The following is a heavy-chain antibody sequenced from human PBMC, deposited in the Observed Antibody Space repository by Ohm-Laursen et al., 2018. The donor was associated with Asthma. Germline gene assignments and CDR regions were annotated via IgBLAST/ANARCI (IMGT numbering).Heavy chain of an antibody. Sequence: SLLLSCSASGFTFSSYAMHWVRQRPGGGLDWVSHIFPDGRQTNYADSVKGRFTISRDDAENTLYLQMNSLRADDPAVYYCARGSLEGLQWGQGTLVTVSS. CDR2: IFPDGRQT. J-gene: IGHJ4*02. D-gene: IGHD5-24*01. CDR1: GFTFSSYA. CDR3: ARGSLEGLQ. V-gene: IGHV3-74*01.